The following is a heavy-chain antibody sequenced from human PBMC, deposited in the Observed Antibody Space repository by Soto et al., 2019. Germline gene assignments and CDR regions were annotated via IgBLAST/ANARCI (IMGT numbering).Heavy chain of an antibody. V-gene: IGHV4-34*01. CDR3: ARASITIFGVVIIRYWFDP. D-gene: IGHD3-3*01. CDR1: GGSFSGYY. Sequence: PWVTLSLTCAVYGGSFSGYYWSWIRQPPGKGLEWIGEINHSGSTNYNPSLKSRVTISVDTSKNQFSLKPSSVTAADTAVYYCARASITIFGVVIIRYWFDPWGQGTLVTVSS. CDR2: INHSGST. J-gene: IGHJ5*02.